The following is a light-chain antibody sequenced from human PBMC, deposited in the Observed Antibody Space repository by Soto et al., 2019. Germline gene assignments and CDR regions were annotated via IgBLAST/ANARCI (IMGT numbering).Light chain of an antibody. V-gene: IGKV3-15*01. CDR1: RSVSSN. J-gene: IGKJ1*01. Sequence: EIMMTQSPGTLSASPGERATLSCRASRSVSSNLAWYQQKPGQAPRLLTYAVSTRATGIPARFSGSGSGTEFTLTISSLQSEDFAVYYCQQYNKWPLTFGQGTKVEIK. CDR3: QQYNKWPLT. CDR2: AVS.